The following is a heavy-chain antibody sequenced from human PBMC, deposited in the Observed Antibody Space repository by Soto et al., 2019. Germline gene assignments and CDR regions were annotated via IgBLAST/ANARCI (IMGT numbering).Heavy chain of an antibody. J-gene: IGHJ4*02. CDR1: GGSISRRGYY. V-gene: IGHV4-39*01. D-gene: IGHD6-19*01. CDR3: ATLSSRGWDERPGY. Sequence: QLQLQESGPGLVKPSETLSLTCDVSGGSISRRGYYWAWIRQSPGKGLEWIGSIHYYDYATTHYNPALASRITISVDTSKNQFSLKLTSVTAADTASYYCATLSSRGWDERPGYWGEGHLVSVSS. CDR2: IHYYDYATT.